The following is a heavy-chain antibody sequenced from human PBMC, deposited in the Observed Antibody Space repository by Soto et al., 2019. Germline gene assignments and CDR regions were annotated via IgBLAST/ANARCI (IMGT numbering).Heavy chain of an antibody. CDR2: ISTNNDAI. CDR1: GFNISDCS. CDR3: ASVLGSRRSGSYPSY. D-gene: IGHD3-10*01. J-gene: IGHJ4*02. V-gene: IGHV3-48*01. Sequence: PGGSLRLSCAASGFNISDCSMNWVRRAPGKGLEWISYISTNNDAIYYADSVKGRFTISRDNAKNSLYLQMNSLRAEDTALYYCASVLGSRRSGSYPSYWGQGTLVTVSS.